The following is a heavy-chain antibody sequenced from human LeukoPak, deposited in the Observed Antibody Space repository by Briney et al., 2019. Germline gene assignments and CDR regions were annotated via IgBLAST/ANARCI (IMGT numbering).Heavy chain of an antibody. Sequence: ASVRVSCTASGYTFTSYDINWVRQATGQGLEWMGWMNPNSGNTGYAQKFQGRVTMTRNTSISTAYMELSSLRSEDTAVYYCVRKAAYFDYWGQGTLVTVSS. CDR2: MNPNSGNT. CDR3: VRKAAYFDY. D-gene: IGHD6-25*01. CDR1: GYTFTSYD. V-gene: IGHV1-8*01. J-gene: IGHJ4*02.